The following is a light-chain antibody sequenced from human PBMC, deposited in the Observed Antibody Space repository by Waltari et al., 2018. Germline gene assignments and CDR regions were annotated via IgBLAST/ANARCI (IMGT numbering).Light chain of an antibody. J-gene: IGKJ1*01. Sequence: DIQMTKSPSTLSASVGDRVTITCRASQSISSWLAWYQQKPGKAPKLLIYKSSSLESGFPSRFSGSGSGTDFTLTISSLQPDDFATYSCQQYDSYSGTFDQGTKVEIK. V-gene: IGKV1-5*03. CDR1: QSISSW. CDR3: QQYDSYSGT. CDR2: KSS.